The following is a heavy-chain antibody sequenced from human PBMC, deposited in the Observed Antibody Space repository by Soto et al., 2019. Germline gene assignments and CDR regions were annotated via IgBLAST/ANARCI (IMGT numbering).Heavy chain of an antibody. V-gene: IGHV3-23*01. D-gene: IGHD5-12*01. CDR1: GFTFSSQT. Sequence: VQLLESGGGLVQPGGSLRLSCAASGFTFSSQTMSWVRQAPGKGLEWVSVISSSGSTSYTDSVEGRFTISKDSSKNTLYLHLNSLRVEDTAVYYCAKGARDVDYWGQGTLVTVSS. J-gene: IGHJ4*02. CDR3: AKGARDVDY. CDR2: ISSSGST.